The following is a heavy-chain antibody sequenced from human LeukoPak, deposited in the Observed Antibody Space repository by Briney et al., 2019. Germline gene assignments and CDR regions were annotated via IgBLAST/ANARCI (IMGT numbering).Heavy chain of an antibody. CDR1: GFPFSSYG. J-gene: IGHJ4*02. V-gene: IGHV3-23*01. CDR2: VSGSGTST. D-gene: IGHD3-22*01. Sequence: GSLRLSCAGSGFPFSSYGMAWVRQAPGKGLEWVSSVSGSGTSTYYADSVRGRFTISRDNDKNTLDLQMNSLRAEDTALYYCARDRSLYYYDGSGYYGYWGQGILVTVSS. CDR3: ARDRSLYYYDGSGYYGY.